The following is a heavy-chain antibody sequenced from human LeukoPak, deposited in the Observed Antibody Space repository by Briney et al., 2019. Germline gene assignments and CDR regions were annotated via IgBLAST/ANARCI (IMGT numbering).Heavy chain of an antibody. J-gene: IGHJ4*02. D-gene: IGHD4-17*01. Sequence: GGSLRLSCAASGFTFSSYGMHWVRQAPGKGLEWVAFIRYDGSNKYYADSVKGRFTISRDNSKNTLYLQMNNLRAEDTAVYYCQRAGSTVTTVDYWGQGTLVTVSS. CDR2: IRYDGSNK. V-gene: IGHV3-30*02. CDR1: GFTFSSYG. CDR3: QRAGSTVTTVDY.